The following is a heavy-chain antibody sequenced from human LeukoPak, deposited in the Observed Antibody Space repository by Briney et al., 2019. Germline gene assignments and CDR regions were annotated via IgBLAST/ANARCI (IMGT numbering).Heavy chain of an antibody. D-gene: IGHD3-9*01. CDR2: IIPIFGTS. J-gene: IGHJ6*03. CDR3: ASARAPRYFDWLERGLRPRELYYYYMDV. V-gene: IGHV1-69*05. Sequence: ASVKVSCKASGGTFSSYAISWVRQAPGQGLEWMGGIIPIFGTSNYAQKFQGRVTITTDESTSTAYMELSSLRSEDTAVYYCASARAPRYFDWLERGLRPRELYYYYMDVWGKGTTVTVSS. CDR1: GGTFSSYA.